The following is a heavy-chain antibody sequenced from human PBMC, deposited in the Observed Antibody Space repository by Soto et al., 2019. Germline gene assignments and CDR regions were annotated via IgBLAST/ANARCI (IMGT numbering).Heavy chain of an antibody. CDR3: ARGRPKYYYDSSVSLWFDP. D-gene: IGHD3-22*01. CDR2: INHSGST. CDR1: GGSISSGGYS. J-gene: IGHJ5*02. V-gene: IGHV4-30-2*01. Sequence: SETLSLTCAVSGGSISSGGYSWSWIRQPPGKGLEWIGYINHSGSTNYNPSLKSRVTISVDTSKNQFSLKLSSVTAADTAVYYCARGRPKYYYDSSVSLWFDPWGQGTLVTVSS.